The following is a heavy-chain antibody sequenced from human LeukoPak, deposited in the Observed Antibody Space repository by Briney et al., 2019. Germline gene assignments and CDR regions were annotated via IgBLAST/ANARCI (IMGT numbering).Heavy chain of an antibody. V-gene: IGHV4-34*01. CDR1: GGSFSGYY. CDR2: INHSGST. CDR3: ARSGTYHYSSTHDY. J-gene: IGHJ4*02. Sequence: SETLSLTCAVYGGSFSGYYWSWIRQPPGKGLEWIGEINHSGSTTYNPSLKSRVTILPDTSKNQFSLKVNSMTAADTAVYYCARSGTYHYSSTHDYWGQGTLITVSS. D-gene: IGHD2-2*01.